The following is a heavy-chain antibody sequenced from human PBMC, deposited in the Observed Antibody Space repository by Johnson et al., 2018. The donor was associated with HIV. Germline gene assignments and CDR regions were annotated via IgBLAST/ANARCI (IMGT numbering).Heavy chain of an antibody. Sequence: EVQLVESGGGLVKPGESLRLSCAASGFTFNKAWMSWVRQAPGRGLEWVGRIKSKTDGGTTDYAAPVKGRLSISRDDSKNTLFLQMNSLKTEDTAVYYCTTDKDWYYYDSSGYPYAFDIWGQGTMVTVSS. CDR2: IKSKTDGGTT. J-gene: IGHJ3*02. V-gene: IGHV3-15*01. D-gene: IGHD3-22*01. CDR3: TTDKDWYYYDSSGYPYAFDI. CDR1: GFTFNKAW.